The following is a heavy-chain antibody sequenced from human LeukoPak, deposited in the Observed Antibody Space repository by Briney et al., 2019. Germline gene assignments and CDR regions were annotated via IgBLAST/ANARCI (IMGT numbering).Heavy chain of an antibody. D-gene: IGHD6-19*01. J-gene: IGHJ5*02. V-gene: IGHV1-69*05. CDR1: GGTFSSYA. CDR2: IIPIFGTA. CDR3: ARAPITVAGTIVGPIWFDP. Sequence: SVKVSCKASGGTFSSYAISWVRQAPGQGLEWMGGIIPIFGTANYAQKFQGRVTMTTDTSTSTAYMELRSLRSDDTAVYYCARAPITVAGTIVGPIWFDPWGQGTLVTVSS.